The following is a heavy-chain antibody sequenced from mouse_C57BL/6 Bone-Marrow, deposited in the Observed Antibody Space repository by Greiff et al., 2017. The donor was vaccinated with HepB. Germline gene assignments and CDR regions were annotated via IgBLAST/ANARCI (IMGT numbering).Heavy chain of an antibody. CDR2: IRNKANGYTT. V-gene: IGHV7-3*01. CDR1: GFTFTDYY. J-gene: IGHJ4*01. Sequence: EVKVVESGGGLVQPGGSLSLSCAASGFTFTDYYMSWVRQPPGKALEWLGFIRNKANGYTTEYSASVKGRFTISRDNSQSILYLQMNALRAEDSATYYCARSLGPYYAMDYWGQGTSVTVSS. CDR3: ARSLGPYYAMDY. D-gene: IGHD3-1*01.